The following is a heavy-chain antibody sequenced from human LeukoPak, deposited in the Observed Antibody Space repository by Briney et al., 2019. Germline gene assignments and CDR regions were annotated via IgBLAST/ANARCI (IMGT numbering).Heavy chain of an antibody. CDR3: ARVVITFGEATFDY. CDR2: IYHSGST. D-gene: IGHD3-16*01. Sequence: SETLSLTCAVSGGSISSGGYSWSWIRQPPGKGLESIGYIYHSGSTYYNPSLKSRVTISVDRSKNQFSLKLSSVTAADTAVYYCARVVITFGEATFDYWGQGTLVTVSS. J-gene: IGHJ4*02. V-gene: IGHV4-30-2*01. CDR1: GGSISSGGYS.